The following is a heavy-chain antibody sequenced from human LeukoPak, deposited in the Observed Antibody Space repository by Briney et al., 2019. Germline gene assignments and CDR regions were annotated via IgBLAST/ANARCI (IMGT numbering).Heavy chain of an antibody. CDR3: ARGPPLRYFDWLPSYDAFDI. D-gene: IGHD3-9*01. V-gene: IGHV1-2*02. J-gene: IGHJ3*02. CDR1: GYTFTGYY. Sequence: PGASVKVSCKASGYTFTGYYMHWVRQAPGQGLEWMGWINPNSGGTNYAQKFQGRVTMTRDTSISTAYMELSRLRSDDTAVYYCARGPPLRYFDWLPSYDAFDIWGQGTMVTVSS. CDR2: INPNSGGT.